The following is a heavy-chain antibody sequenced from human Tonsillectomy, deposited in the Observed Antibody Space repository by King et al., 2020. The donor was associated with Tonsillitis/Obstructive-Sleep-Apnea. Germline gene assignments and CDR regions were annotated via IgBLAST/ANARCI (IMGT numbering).Heavy chain of an antibody. CDR2: IYYSGST. Sequence: VQLQESGPGLVKPSETLSLTCTVAGGSISSSYWSWLRQPPGKGLEWIGYIYYSGSTSYNPSLNSRVTMSVDTSKNQFSLKLSSVTAADTAVYYCARSWLQYSSSSYFFDCWGQGTLVTVSS. D-gene: IGHD6-6*01. J-gene: IGHJ4*02. CDR3: ARSWLQYSSSSYFFDC. CDR1: GGSISSSY. V-gene: IGHV4-59*08.